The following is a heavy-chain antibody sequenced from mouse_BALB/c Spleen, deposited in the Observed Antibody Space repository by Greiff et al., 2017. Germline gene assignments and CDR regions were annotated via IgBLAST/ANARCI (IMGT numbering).Heavy chain of an antibody. J-gene: IGHJ3*01. CDR3: ARDGNLAY. Sequence: VQLQESGPELVKPGASVRISCKASGYTFTSYYIHWVKQRPGQGLEWIGWIYPGNVNTKYNEKFKGKATLTADKSSSTAYMQLSSLTSEDSAVYFCARDGNLAYWGQGTLVTVSA. CDR2: IYPGNVNT. CDR1: GYTFTSYY. V-gene: IGHV1S56*01. D-gene: IGHD2-1*01.